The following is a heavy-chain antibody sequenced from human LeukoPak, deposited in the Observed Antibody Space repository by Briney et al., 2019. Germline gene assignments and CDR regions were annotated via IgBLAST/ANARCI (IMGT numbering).Heavy chain of an antibody. J-gene: IGHJ4*02. CDR3: ARNGSYGKIDY. CDR1: GFTFSSYW. CDR2: INSDGSST. V-gene: IGHV3-74*01. Sequence: GGSLRLSCAGSGFTFSSYWMHWVRQAPGKGLVWVSRINSDGSSTNYADSVKGRFTISRDNAKNTLYLQMNSLRADDTAVYYCARNGSYGKIDYWGQGTLVTVSS. D-gene: IGHD5-18*01.